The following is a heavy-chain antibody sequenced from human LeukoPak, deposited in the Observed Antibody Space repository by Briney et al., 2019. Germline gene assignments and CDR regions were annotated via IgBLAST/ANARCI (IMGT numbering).Heavy chain of an antibody. CDR3: ARDGETTVTHDAFDI. J-gene: IGHJ3*02. D-gene: IGHD4-17*01. Sequence: GGSLRLSCAASEFSVGSNYMTWVRQAPGKGLEWVSLIYSGGSTYYADSVKGRFTISRDNSKNTLYLQMNSLRAEDTAVYYCARDGETTVTHDAFDIWGQGTMVTVSS. V-gene: IGHV3-66*01. CDR2: IYSGGST. CDR1: EFSVGSNY.